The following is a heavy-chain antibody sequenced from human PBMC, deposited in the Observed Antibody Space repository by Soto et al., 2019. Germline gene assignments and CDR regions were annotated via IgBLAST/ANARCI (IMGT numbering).Heavy chain of an antibody. CDR1: GFTVSSNY. V-gene: IGHV3-53*01. CDR2: IYSGGST. CDR3: ASLYYDFWSGYPNWFDP. Sequence: GGSLRLSCAASGFTVSSNYMSWVRQAPGKGLEWVSVIYSGGSTYYADSVKGRFTISRDNSKNTLYLQMNSLRAEDTAVYYCASLYYDFWSGYPNWFDPWGQGTLVTVSS. J-gene: IGHJ5*02. D-gene: IGHD3-3*01.